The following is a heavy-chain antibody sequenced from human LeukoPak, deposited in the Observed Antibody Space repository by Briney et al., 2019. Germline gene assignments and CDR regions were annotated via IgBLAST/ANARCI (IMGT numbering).Heavy chain of an antibody. CDR2: ISSSSSYI. D-gene: IGHD5-24*01. V-gene: IGHV3-21*01. Sequence: PGGSLRLSCAASGFTFSSYSMNWVRQAPGKGLEWVSSISSSSSYIYYADSVKGRFTISRDNAKNSLYLQMNSLGAEDTAVYYCARCRDGYKHFDYWGQGTLVTVSS. CDR1: GFTFSSYS. CDR3: ARCRDGYKHFDY. J-gene: IGHJ4*02.